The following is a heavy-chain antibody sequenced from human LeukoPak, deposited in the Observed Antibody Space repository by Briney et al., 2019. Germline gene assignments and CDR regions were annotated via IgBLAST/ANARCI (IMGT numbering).Heavy chain of an antibody. CDR2: INPNSGGT. CDR3: ARDGLAAAGTSSYYGMDV. D-gene: IGHD6-13*01. V-gene: IGHV1-2*02. Sequence: ASVKVSCKASGYTFTGYYMHWVRQAPGQGLEWMGWINPNSGGTSYAQKFQGRVTMTRDTSISTAYMELSRLRSDDTAVYYCARDGLAAAGTSSYYGMDVWGQGTTVTVSS. J-gene: IGHJ6*02. CDR1: GYTFTGYY.